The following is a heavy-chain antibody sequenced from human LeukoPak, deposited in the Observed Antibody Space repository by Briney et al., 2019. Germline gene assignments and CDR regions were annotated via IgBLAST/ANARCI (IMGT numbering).Heavy chain of an antibody. V-gene: IGHV3-33*01. D-gene: IGHD4-11*01. Sequence: GGSLRLSCAASGFTFRNYGMHWVRQAPGKGLEWVAVIGHDGGNKYCVDSVKGRFTISRDNSKSTLFLHMNSLRPDDTAVYYCARWGQGRTFSNYRGGAFDVWGQGTMVTVSS. CDR1: GFTFRNYG. CDR3: ARWGQGRTFSNYRGGAFDV. CDR2: IGHDGGNK. J-gene: IGHJ3*01.